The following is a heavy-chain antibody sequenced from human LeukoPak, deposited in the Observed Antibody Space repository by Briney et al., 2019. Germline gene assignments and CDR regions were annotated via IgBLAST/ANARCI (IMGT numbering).Heavy chain of an antibody. V-gene: IGHV3-9*01. J-gene: IGHJ5*02. CDR1: GFTFDDYA. CDR3: AKDRDVRGVMAFDP. CDR2: ISWNSGSI. D-gene: IGHD3-10*01. Sequence: PGGSLRLSCAASGFTFDDYAMHWVRQAPGKGLEWVSGISWNSGSIGYADSVKGRFTISRDNAKNSLYLQMNSLRAEDTAVYYCAKDRDVRGVMAFDPWGQGTLVTVSS.